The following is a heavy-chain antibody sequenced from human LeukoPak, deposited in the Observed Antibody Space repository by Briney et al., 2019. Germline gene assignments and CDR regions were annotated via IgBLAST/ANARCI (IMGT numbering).Heavy chain of an antibody. J-gene: IGHJ3*02. CDR1: GVSFSGYY. CDR3: ARGVRDYVFDAFEI. V-gene: IGHV4-34*01. CDR2: INHSGST. D-gene: IGHD3-16*01. Sequence: SETLSLTCAVYGVSFSGYYWSWIRQPLRKGLEWIGEINHSGSTNYNPSLKSRVTISVDTSKNQFSLKLISVTAAETSVYYCARGVRDYVFDAFEIWGPGTMVTVSS.